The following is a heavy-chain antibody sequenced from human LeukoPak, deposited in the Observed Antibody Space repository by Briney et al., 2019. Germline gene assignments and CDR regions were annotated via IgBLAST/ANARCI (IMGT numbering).Heavy chain of an antibody. CDR1: GFTFGDYA. J-gene: IGHJ5*02. CDR3: TRGGDGYNPNWFDP. CDR2: IRSKAYGGTT. D-gene: IGHD5-24*01. Sequence: GGSLRLSCTASGFTFGDYAMSWVRQAPGKGLEWVGFIRSKAYGGTTEYAASVKGRFTISRDDSKSIAYLQMNSLKTEDTAVYYCTRGGDGYNPNWFDPWGQGTLVTVSS. V-gene: IGHV3-49*04.